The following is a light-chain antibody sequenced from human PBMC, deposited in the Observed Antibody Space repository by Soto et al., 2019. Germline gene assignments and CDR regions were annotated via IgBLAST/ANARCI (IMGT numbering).Light chain of an antibody. CDR1: QGIDSS. Sequence: ILLTQSPSSLSASVGDRVTITCRASQGIDSSFAWYQQKPGKAPKLLIYAASSLQTGVPSRFSGSGSGTDFTLTISSLQPEDFATYYWQLLHDYPITFGQGTRLEIK. CDR3: QLLHDYPIT. CDR2: AAS. J-gene: IGKJ5*01. V-gene: IGKV1-9*01.